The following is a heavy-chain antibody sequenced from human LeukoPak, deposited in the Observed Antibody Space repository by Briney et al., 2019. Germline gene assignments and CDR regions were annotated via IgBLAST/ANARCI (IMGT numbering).Heavy chain of an antibody. Sequence: SETLSLTCTVSGVPISSRSYYWGWIRQSPGRGLEWIGSMYFSGTTYYNPSLESRVTISVHTPENYLSLKLSSVTAADTAIYYCAGHLRFGSSALPRDTFDIWGRGTVVTVSS. CDR3: AGHLRFGSSALPRDTFDI. J-gene: IGHJ3*02. CDR2: MYFSGTT. CDR1: GVPISSRSYY. D-gene: IGHD1-26*01. V-gene: IGHV4-39*01.